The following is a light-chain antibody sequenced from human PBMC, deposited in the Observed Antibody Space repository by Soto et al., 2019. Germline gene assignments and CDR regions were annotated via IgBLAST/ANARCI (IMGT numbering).Light chain of an antibody. V-gene: IGLV2-8*01. CDR3: SAYAGSNKLV. J-gene: IGLJ2*01. CDR1: SRDVGAYVY. CDR2: EVT. Sequence: QSVLTQPSSASGSPGESVTMSCTGTSRDVGAYVYVSWFQQHPGKAPKLLIYEVTKRPSGVTDRFSGSRSGNTASLTVSGLQVEDEADYYCSAYAGSNKLVFGGGTKLTVL.